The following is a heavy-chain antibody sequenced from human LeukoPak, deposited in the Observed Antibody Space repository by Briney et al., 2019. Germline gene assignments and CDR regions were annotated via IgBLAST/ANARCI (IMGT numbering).Heavy chain of an antibody. CDR3: AKDGLYHSSSSRGYYFDY. V-gene: IGHV3-53*01. J-gene: IGHJ4*02. CDR1: GFTVSSNY. CDR2: IYSGGST. Sequence: GGSLRLSCAASGFTVSSNYMSWVRQAPGKGLEWISVIYSGGSTYYADSVKGRFTISRDNSKNTLYLQMNSLRAEDTAVYYCAKDGLYHSSSSRGYYFDYWGQGTLVTVSS. D-gene: IGHD6-6*01.